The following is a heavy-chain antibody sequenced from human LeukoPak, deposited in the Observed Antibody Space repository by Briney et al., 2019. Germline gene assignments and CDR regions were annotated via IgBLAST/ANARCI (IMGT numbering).Heavy chain of an antibody. J-gene: IGHJ4*02. CDR1: GGSDSSGNYY. Sequence: SETLSLTCTVSGGSDSSGNYYWSWIRQPPGKGLEWIGYIHYSGSTNYSPSLKSRVTISVDTSKNQFSLKLRSVTAADTAVYYCARENDYGDYFHFDNWGQGTLVTVSS. V-gene: IGHV4-61*01. CDR3: ARENDYGDYFHFDN. CDR2: IHYSGST. D-gene: IGHD4-17*01.